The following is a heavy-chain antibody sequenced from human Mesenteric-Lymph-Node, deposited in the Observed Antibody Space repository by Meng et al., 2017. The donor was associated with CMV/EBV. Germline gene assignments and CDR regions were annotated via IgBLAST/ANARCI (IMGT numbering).Heavy chain of an antibody. CDR1: GFTFSSYG. V-gene: IGHV3-30*02. CDR2: IRYDGSDK. D-gene: IGHD4-17*01. CDR3: AKDSTVTAPFDY. J-gene: IGHJ4*02. Sequence: GESLKISCAASGFTFSSYGMHWVRQAPGKGLEWVAFIRYDGSDKYYADSVKGRFTISRDTSKNTLYLQMNSLRADDTALYYCAKDSTVTAPFDYWGLGTLVTVS.